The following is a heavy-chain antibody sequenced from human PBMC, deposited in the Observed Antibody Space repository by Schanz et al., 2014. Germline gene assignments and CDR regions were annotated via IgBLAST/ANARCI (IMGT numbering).Heavy chain of an antibody. V-gene: IGHV3-66*01. J-gene: IGHJ4*02. Sequence: EVQLVESGGGLVQPGGSLRLSCAASGFSISDHTMRWDRQAPGKGLEPVSVTYLGGNTDYADSVKGRFTISRDDSKNTLHLQMNSRRSEDTAIYFCARDQASTHGGQGTPVTVSS. CDR3: ARDQASTH. CDR1: GFSISDHT. CDR2: TYLGGNT.